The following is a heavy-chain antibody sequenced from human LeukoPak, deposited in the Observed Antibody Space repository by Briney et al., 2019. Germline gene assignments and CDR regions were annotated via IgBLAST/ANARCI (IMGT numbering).Heavy chain of an antibody. V-gene: IGHV4-59*08. Sequence: SETLSLTCTVSGGSISSYYWSWIRQPPGKGLEWIGYIYYSGSTNYNPSLKSRVTISVDTSKNQFSLKLSSVTAADTAVHYCARGVQVAVVAATPRRYYFDYCGQGTLVTVSS. CDR3: ARGVQVAVVAATPRRYYFDY. CDR1: GGSISSYY. J-gene: IGHJ4*02. D-gene: IGHD2-15*01. CDR2: IYYSGST.